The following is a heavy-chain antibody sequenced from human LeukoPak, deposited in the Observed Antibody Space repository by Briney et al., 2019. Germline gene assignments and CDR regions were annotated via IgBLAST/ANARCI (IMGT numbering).Heavy chain of an antibody. Sequence: GGSLRLSCAASGFTFSSYAMSWVRQAPGKGLEWVSAISGSGGSTYYADSVKGRFTISRDNSKNTLYLQMNSLRVEDTAGYYCARDTQGIDYWGQGTLVTVSS. CDR3: ARDTQGIDY. V-gene: IGHV3-23*01. CDR1: GFTFSSYA. J-gene: IGHJ4*02. CDR2: ISGSGGST. D-gene: IGHD3-10*01.